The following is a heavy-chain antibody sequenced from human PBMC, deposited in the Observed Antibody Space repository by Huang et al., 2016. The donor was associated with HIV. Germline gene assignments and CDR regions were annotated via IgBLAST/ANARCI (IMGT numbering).Heavy chain of an antibody. J-gene: IGHJ4*02. D-gene: IGHD3-3*01. CDR2: MSSSSTI. V-gene: IGHV3-48*02. CDR1: GFTFSSYS. Sequence: EVQLVESGGGLVQPGGSLRLSCAASGFTFSSYSMNWVRQAPGKGLWWVSYMSSSSTIYYADAVKGRFTSSRDNAKNSLFLQMNSLRDEDTAVYYCARGIRYFGVVAYFDYWGQGALVTVSS. CDR3: ARGIRYFGVVAYFDY.